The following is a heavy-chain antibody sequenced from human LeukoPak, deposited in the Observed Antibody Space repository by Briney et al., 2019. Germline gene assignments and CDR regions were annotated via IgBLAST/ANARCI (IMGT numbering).Heavy chain of an antibody. V-gene: IGHV1-2*02. Sequence: ASVKVSCKASGNTFTDYYVYWVRQAPGQGLEWMGWINLNSGDTDYAQNFQGRATMTRDTSITTAYMELSSLRSDDTAVYYCASSHIVIVPPAPGLPFNIWGQGTMVTVSS. D-gene: IGHD2-2*01. CDR2: INLNSGDT. CDR3: ASSHIVIVPPAPGLPFNI. J-gene: IGHJ3*02. CDR1: GNTFTDYY.